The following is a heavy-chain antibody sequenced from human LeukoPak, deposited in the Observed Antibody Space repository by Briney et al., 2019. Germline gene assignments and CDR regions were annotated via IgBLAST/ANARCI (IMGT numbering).Heavy chain of an antibody. V-gene: IGHV3-7*01. J-gene: IGHJ6*03. CDR2: IKQDGSEK. CDR3: AKDEVVPGYYYTDV. Sequence: GGSLRLSCAASGFTFSSYWMTWVRQAPGTGLEWVANIKQDGSEKYYVDSVKGRFTISRDNAKNSLYLQMNSLRAEDTAVYYCAKDEVVPGYYYTDVWGRGTTVTISS. D-gene: IGHD2-2*01. CDR1: GFTFSSYW.